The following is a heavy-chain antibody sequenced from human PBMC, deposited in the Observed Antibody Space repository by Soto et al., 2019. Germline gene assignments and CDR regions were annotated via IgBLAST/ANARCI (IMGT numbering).Heavy chain of an antibody. Sequence: GGSLRLSCAASGFTFSSYAMSWVRQAPGKGLEWVSAISGSGGSTYYADSVKGRFTISRDNSKNTLYLQMNSLRAEDTAVYYCAKFSGYGSGPAHYYMDVWGKGTTVTVSS. CDR1: GFTFSSYA. CDR3: AKFSGYGSGPAHYYMDV. J-gene: IGHJ6*03. CDR2: ISGSGGST. V-gene: IGHV3-23*01. D-gene: IGHD3-10*01.